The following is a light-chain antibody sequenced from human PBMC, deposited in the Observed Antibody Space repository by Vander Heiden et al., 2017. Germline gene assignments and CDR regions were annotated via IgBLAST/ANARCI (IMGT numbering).Light chain of an antibody. V-gene: IGLV6-57*02. CDR1: SGRTSRNH. CDR3: QSYDHINVV. CDR2: DNF. J-gene: IGLJ2*01. Sequence: NLMLTQPQSASQAPVKTVTISCTASSGRTSRNHVQWYQQRPGSAPTTVMYDNFHRPSGVPDRFSASIDSSSNSASLTISGLKTEDEANYYCQSYDHINVVFGGGTKLTVL.